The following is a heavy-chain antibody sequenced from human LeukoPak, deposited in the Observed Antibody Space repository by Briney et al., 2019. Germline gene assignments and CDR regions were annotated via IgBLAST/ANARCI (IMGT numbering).Heavy chain of an antibody. V-gene: IGHV4-59*01. CDR3: ARLYNHNWFDP. CDR1: GDSINSYY. Sequence: SETLSLTCTVSGDSINSYYWSWIRQPPGRGLEWIGYIYYTGNTNYNPPLKSRVTISIDTSKNQFSLKLSSVTAADTAMYYCARLYNHNWFDPWGQGTLVTVSS. CDR2: IYYTGNT. D-gene: IGHD3-16*02. J-gene: IGHJ5*02.